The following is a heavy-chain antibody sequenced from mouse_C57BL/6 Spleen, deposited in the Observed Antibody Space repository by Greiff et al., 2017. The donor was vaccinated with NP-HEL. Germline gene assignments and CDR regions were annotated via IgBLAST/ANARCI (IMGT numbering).Heavy chain of an antibody. CDR1: GYTFTSYG. Sequence: VQLQQSGAELARPGASVKLSCKASGYTFTSYGISWVKQRTGQGLEWIGEIYPRSGNTYYNEKFKGKATLTADKSSSTAYMALRSLTSEDSAVYFCARLGSSPYFDYWGQGTTLTVSS. V-gene: IGHV1-81*01. CDR2: IYPRSGNT. J-gene: IGHJ2*01. D-gene: IGHD1-1*01. CDR3: ARLGSSPYFDY.